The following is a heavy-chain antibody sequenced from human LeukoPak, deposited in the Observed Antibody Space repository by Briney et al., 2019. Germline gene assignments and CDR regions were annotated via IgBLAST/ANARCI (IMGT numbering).Heavy chain of an antibody. CDR1: GYTFATYW. Sequence: GESLRISCKASGYTFATYWIAWVRQMPGKGLEWMGIIYPGDSDTRYSPSFQGHVTISADRSIGTAYLQWSSLRASDTAMYYCARTGAAGMYNWLDPWGQGTLVTVSS. J-gene: IGHJ5*02. CDR3: ARTGAAGMYNWLDP. D-gene: IGHD6-13*01. V-gene: IGHV5-51*01. CDR2: IYPGDSDT.